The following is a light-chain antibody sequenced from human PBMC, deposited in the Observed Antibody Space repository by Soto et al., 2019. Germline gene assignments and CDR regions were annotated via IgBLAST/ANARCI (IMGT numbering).Light chain of an antibody. CDR2: AAS. V-gene: IGKV1-39*01. J-gene: IGKJ1*01. CDR1: QSISSY. Sequence: DIHMTQSPSSLSAALGDRVTITFRASQSISSYLNWYQQKPGKAPKLLIHAASSLQSGVPSRFSGSGSGTDFTLTISSLQPEDFATYYCQQSYSTPWTFGQGTKVDIK. CDR3: QQSYSTPWT.